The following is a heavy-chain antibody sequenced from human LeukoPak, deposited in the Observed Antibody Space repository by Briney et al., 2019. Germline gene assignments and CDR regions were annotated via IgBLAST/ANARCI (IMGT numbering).Heavy chain of an antibody. D-gene: IGHD3-10*01. V-gene: IGHV1-69*06. CDR1: GGTFSNYA. CDR2: IIPIFHTT. CDR3: ARPRFPYYRLSGPDYYYMDV. J-gene: IGHJ6*03. Sequence: SVKASCKASGGTFSNYAISWVRQAPGQGLEWMGGIIPIFHTTNYAQKFQGRVTITADKSTTTAYMELSSLKSEDTAVYYCARPRFPYYRLSGPDYYYMDVWGKGTTVTVSS.